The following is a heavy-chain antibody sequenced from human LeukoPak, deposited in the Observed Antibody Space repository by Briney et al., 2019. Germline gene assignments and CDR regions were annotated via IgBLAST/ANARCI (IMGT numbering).Heavy chain of an antibody. Sequence: GGSLRLSCVGSDNSFNSYIINWVRQAPGKGLEWVSSISASSTYTYSADSVKGRFTISRDNAKKSVYLQMDSLRAGDTAVYYCARTVTRGWYFDLWGRGTLVTVSS. CDR2: ISASSTYT. V-gene: IGHV3-21*01. J-gene: IGHJ2*01. CDR1: DNSFNSYI. CDR3: ARTVTRGWYFDL. D-gene: IGHD4-17*01.